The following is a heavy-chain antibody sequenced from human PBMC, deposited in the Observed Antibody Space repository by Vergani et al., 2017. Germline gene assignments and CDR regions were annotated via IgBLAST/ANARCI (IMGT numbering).Heavy chain of an antibody. D-gene: IGHD3-9*01. CDR1: GYTFTSYY. CDR2: LVPIFGTA. J-gene: IGHJ3*01. Sequence: QVQLVQSGAEVKKPGASVKVSCKASGYTFTSYYMHWVRQAPGQGLEWLGRLVPIFGTANYAQRFQGRVTITADESTSTAYMELSSLRSEDTAVYYCARESSYDDILTGLAFDVWGQGTMVTVSA. V-gene: IGHV1-69*18. CDR3: ARESSYDDILTGLAFDV.